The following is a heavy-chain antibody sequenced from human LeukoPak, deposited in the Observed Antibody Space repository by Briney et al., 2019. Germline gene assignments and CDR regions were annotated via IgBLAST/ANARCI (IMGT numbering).Heavy chain of an antibody. CDR1: GYTFTDYY. D-gene: IGHD3-10*01. CDR2: INLNGGGT. Sequence: ASVKVSCKASGYTFTDYYMHWVRQAPGQGLEWMGWINLNGGGTKLAQKFQGRVTMTRDSSISTAYMDLNTLTADDTAIYYCARSRRYGSGSYVDYWGQGTLVTVSP. V-gene: IGHV1-2*02. J-gene: IGHJ4*02. CDR3: ARSRRYGSGSYVDY.